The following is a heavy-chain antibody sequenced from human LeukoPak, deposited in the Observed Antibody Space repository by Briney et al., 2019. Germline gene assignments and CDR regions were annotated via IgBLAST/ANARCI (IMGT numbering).Heavy chain of an antibody. J-gene: IGHJ4*02. V-gene: IGHV3-30-3*01. CDR2: ISYDGDNK. Sequence: GRSLRLSCTASGFTLSRYAMNWVRQAPGKGLEWVAVISYDGDNKYYADSVKGRFTISRDNSKNTLYLQMNSLRAEDTALHYCGRVRISSGSDYGYYFDYWGQGTLVTVSS. CDR1: GFTLSRYA. CDR3: GRVRISSGSDYGYYFDY. D-gene: IGHD1-26*01.